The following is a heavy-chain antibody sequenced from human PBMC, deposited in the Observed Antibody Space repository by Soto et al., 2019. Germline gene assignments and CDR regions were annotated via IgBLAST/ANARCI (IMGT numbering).Heavy chain of an antibody. V-gene: IGHV1-18*01. J-gene: IGHJ3*02. Sequence: QVQLVQSGAEVKKPGASVKVSCKASGYRFTHYGISWVRQAPGQGLEWMGRISAYSGDTNYAQKFQGRVSMTTDTSTSTAYMELRSLRSDDTAVYYCARAGCLVVPTATVGTFDIWGQGTMVTVSS. CDR2: ISAYSGDT. CDR1: GYRFTHYG. CDR3: ARAGCLVVPTATVGTFDI. D-gene: IGHD2-2*01.